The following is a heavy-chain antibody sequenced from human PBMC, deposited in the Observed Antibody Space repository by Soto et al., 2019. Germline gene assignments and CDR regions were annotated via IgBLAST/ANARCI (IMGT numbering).Heavy chain of an antibody. J-gene: IGHJ1*01. CDR3: VPRRNYMVPS. CDR2: VCASGNET. Sequence: PGGSLRLSFVASGFTFFSYAMNWVRQATGKWLVWVAGVCASGNETYLAASVKGRFSIARDNSRNTVYLQLSSLRVEDTPTYYCVPRRNYMVPSWGQGTPVTVSS. V-gene: IGHV3-23*01. CDR1: GFTFFSYA. D-gene: IGHD6-6*01.